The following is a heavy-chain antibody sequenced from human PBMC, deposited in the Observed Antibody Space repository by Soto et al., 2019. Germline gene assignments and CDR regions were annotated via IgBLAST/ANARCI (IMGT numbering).Heavy chain of an antibody. D-gene: IGHD1-26*01. CDR3: AHAYGGRSLY. CDR1: GFSLTTDRVG. Sequence: QITLKESGTTLVKPTQTLTLTCTFSGFSLTTDRVGVGGIRQPPGEALEWLAVIYWDDSKTYRPSLESRLTITKDTPKNQVALTMTNMDSLDTATYYCAHAYGGRSLYWGQGTLVTVSS. V-gene: IGHV2-5*02. CDR2: IYWDDSK. J-gene: IGHJ4*02.